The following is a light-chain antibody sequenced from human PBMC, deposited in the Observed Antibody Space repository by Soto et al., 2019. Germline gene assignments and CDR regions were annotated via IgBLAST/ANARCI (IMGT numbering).Light chain of an antibody. Sequence: EIVLTQSPGTLSLSPGERATLSCRASQSVSSSYLAWYQQKPGQAPRRLIYGASSRSTGIPDKFSGSGSGTDFTLTISRLEPEDFAVYYCQQYGSSLVTFGHGTKLEI. CDR3: QQYGSSLVT. CDR2: GAS. V-gene: IGKV3-20*01. CDR1: QSVSSSY. J-gene: IGKJ2*01.